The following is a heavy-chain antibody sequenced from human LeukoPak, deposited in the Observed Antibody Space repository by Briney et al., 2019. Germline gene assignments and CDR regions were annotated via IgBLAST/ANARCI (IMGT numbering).Heavy chain of an antibody. J-gene: IGHJ4*02. CDR1: GGSISSYY. V-gene: IGHV4-59*01. CDR2: IYYSGST. D-gene: IGHD1-1*01. Sequence: PSETLSLTCTVSGGSISSYYWSWIRQPPGKGLEWIGYIYYSGSTNYNPSLKSRVTISVDTSKNQFSLKLSSVTATDTAVYYCARAPTSRTLDYWGQGTLVTVSS. CDR3: ARAPTSRTLDY.